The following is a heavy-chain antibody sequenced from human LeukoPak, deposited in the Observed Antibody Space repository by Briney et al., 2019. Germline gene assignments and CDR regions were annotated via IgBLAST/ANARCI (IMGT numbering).Heavy chain of an antibody. CDR2: ISAYNGNT. V-gene: IGHV1-18*01. CDR3: ARDRYSSGWPGDYDY. Sequence: GASVKVSCKASGYTFTSYGISWVRQAPGQGLEWMGWISAYNGNTTYAQKLPGRVTMTTDTSTSTAYMELRSLRSDDTAVYYCARDRYSSGWPGDYDYWGQGTLVTVSS. J-gene: IGHJ4*02. CDR1: GYTFTSYG. D-gene: IGHD6-19*01.